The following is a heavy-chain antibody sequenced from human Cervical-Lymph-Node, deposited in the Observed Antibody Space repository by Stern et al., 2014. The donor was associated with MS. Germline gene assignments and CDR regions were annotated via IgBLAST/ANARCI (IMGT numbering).Heavy chain of an antibody. J-gene: IGHJ4*02. V-gene: IGHV1-2*06. Sequence: VQLLQSEAEVTKPGASVKLSCTTSGYTFTDHYIHRVRQAPGKGLDRMGLLNSDIEGANLGQNFQGRFTMTSDTSINTVYMELSGLRSDDTAVYYCARVYSGYDRGDYWGQGTLVTVSS. CDR1: GYTFTDHY. CDR2: LNSDIEGA. D-gene: IGHD6-25*01. CDR3: ARVYSGYDRGDY.